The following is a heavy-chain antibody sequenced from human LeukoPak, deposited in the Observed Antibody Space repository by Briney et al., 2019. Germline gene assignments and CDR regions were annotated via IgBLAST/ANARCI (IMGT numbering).Heavy chain of an antibody. V-gene: IGHV3-23*01. CDR1: GFILRNYA. CDR3: AKESGALGAPLYDY. J-gene: IGHJ4*02. CDR2: ISDNGGGR. Sequence: GGSWEPPGGALGFILRNYAMTWVRKAPGEGLEWVSGISDNGGGRYYADSVKGRFTISRDNSKNMLYLQMNSLRAEDTAVYYCAKESGALGAPLYDYWGRGILVTASS. D-gene: IGHD4/OR15-4a*01.